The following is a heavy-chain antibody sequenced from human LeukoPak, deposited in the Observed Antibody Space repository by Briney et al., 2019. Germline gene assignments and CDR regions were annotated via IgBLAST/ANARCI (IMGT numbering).Heavy chain of an antibody. CDR2: IFSNGDT. J-gene: IGHJ4*02. CDR1: EFTVSRNY. Sequence: GGSLRLSCTASEFTVSRNYMLWVRQAPVKGLEWVSLIFSNGDTHYADSVRGRFTISRDTSKNTVSLQMNSLRVEDTAMYYCTRDQMNYWGQGTLVTVSS. V-gene: IGHV3-53*01. D-gene: IGHD5-24*01. CDR3: TRDQMNY.